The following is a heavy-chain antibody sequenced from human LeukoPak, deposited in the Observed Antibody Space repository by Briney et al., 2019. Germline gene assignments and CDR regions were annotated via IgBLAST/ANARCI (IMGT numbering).Heavy chain of an antibody. Sequence: ASVKVSCKASGYTFTGYYMHWVGQAPGQGLEWMGRINPNSGGTNYAQKLQGRVTMTRDTSIHTAYMELSSLRSDGTAVYYCARGYCSGGGCYGWFDPWGQGTLVTVSS. J-gene: IGHJ5*02. CDR1: GYTFTGYY. CDR3: ARGYCSGGGCYGWFDP. V-gene: IGHV1-2*06. D-gene: IGHD2-15*01. CDR2: INPNSGGT.